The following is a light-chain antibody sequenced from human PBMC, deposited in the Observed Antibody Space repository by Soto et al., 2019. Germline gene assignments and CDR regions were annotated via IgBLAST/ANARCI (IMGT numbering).Light chain of an antibody. CDR2: GAS. J-gene: IGKJ2*01. CDR3: LQSANTPLT. Sequence: EVVLTQSPGTLSLSPGERATLSCRPSRRISSDYLAWYQQQPGQAPGLLIYGASNRATDIPDRFSGSGSGTDFTLIISRLEPEDFAVYYWLQSANTPLTFGQGTRLEI. V-gene: IGKV3-20*01. CDR1: RRISSDY.